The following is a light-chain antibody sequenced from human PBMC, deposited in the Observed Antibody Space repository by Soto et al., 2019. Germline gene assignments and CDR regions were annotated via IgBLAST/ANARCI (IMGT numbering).Light chain of an antibody. V-gene: IGKV1-39*01. CDR1: QPISNY. CDR2: GAS. Sequence: DVQMTQSPSSLSASVGDRVTITCRASQPISNYLNWYQQKVGEAPRVLIFGASSLQSGVPSKFSGSGYGTDFTLIINNLHPDDFATYYCQQTHAVPPTFGQGTRLEI. J-gene: IGKJ5*01. CDR3: QQTHAVPPT.